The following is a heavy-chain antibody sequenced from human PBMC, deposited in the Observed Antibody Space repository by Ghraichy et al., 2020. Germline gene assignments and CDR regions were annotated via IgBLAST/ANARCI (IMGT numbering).Heavy chain of an antibody. Sequence: GGSLRLSCAASGFTFSSYWMHWVRQAPGKGLVWVSRINSDGSSTSYADSVKGRFTISRDNAKNTLDLQMNSLRAEDTAVYYCARDPGGTYSSSWYGYWYFDLWGRGTLVTVSS. CDR2: INSDGSST. V-gene: IGHV3-74*01. J-gene: IGHJ2*01. CDR1: GFTFSSYW. D-gene: IGHD6-13*01. CDR3: ARDPGGTYSSSWYGYWYFDL.